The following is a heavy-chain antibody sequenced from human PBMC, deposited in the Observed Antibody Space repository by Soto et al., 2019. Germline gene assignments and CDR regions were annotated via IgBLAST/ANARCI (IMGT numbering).Heavy chain of an antibody. CDR1: GFTFSNAW. Sequence: VQLVESGGGLVKPGGSLRLSCAASGFTFSNAWMNWVRQAPGKGLEWVGRIKSKTDGGTTDYAAPVKGRFTISRDDSKNTLYLQMNSLKTEDTAVYYCTLDTAMAYYYYGMDVWGQGTTVTVSS. CDR3: TLDTAMAYYYYGMDV. D-gene: IGHD5-18*01. V-gene: IGHV3-15*07. J-gene: IGHJ6*02. CDR2: IKSKTDGGTT.